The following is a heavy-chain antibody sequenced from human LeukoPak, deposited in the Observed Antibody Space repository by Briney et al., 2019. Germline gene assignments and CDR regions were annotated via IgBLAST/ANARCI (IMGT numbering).Heavy chain of an antibody. CDR2: IYYSGST. CDR1: GGSISSSSYY. J-gene: IGHJ4*02. D-gene: IGHD6-6*01. Sequence: PSETLSLTCTVSGGSISSSSYYWGWIRQPPGKGLEWIGSIYYSGSTYYNPSLKSRVTISVDTSKNQFSLKLSSVTAADTAVYYCASGNLYSSSSGLSNWGQGTLVTVSS. V-gene: IGHV4-39*07. CDR3: ASGNLYSSSSGLSN.